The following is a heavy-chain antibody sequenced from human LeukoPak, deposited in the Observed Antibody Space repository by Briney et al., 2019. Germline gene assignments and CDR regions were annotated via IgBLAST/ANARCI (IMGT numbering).Heavy chain of an antibody. CDR2: IDPYSGNT. CDR1: GYTFKSYA. V-gene: IGHV1-18*01. Sequence: GASVKASCKASGYTFKSYAITWVRQAPGQGLEWMGWIDPYSGNTNYAQKFQGRVTMTTETFTSTADMEVTSLRSDDTAVYYCARGVGNEGLTIWGQGTLVTVSS. J-gene: IGHJ3*02. CDR3: ARGVGNEGLTI. D-gene: IGHD1-26*01.